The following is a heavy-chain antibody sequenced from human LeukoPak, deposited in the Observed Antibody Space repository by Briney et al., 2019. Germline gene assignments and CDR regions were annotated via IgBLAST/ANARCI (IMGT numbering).Heavy chain of an antibody. Sequence: GESPKISCKGSGYSFTSYWIGWVRQMPGKGLEWMGIIYPGDSDTRYSPSFQGQVTISADKSISTAYLQWSSLKASDAAMHYCARTYDSSGYSDYWGQGTLVTVSS. J-gene: IGHJ4*02. D-gene: IGHD3-22*01. CDR1: GYSFTSYW. CDR2: IYPGDSDT. CDR3: ARTYDSSGYSDY. V-gene: IGHV5-51*01.